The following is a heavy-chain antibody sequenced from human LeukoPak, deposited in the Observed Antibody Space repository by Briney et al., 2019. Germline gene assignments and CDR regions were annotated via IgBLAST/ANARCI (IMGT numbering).Heavy chain of an antibody. V-gene: IGHV4-34*01. D-gene: IGHD3-22*01. J-gene: IGHJ4*02. Sequence: PSETLSLTCAVYGGSFSGYYWSWIRQPPGKGLEWIGSIYYSGSTYYNPSLKGRVTISVDTSKNQFSLKLSSVTAADTAVYYCARADDSSGYAAVYFDYWGQGTLVTVSS. CDR1: GGSFSGYY. CDR2: IYYSGST. CDR3: ARADDSSGYAAVYFDY.